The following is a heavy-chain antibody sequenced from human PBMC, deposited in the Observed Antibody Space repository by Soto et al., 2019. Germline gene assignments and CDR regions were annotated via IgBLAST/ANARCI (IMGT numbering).Heavy chain of an antibody. Sequence: GGSLRLSYAASGFTFSNAWMSWVRQAPGKGLEWVGRIKSKTDGGTTDYAAPVKGRFTISRDDSKNTLYLQMNSLKTEDTAVYYCTTGSPGTTTFDYWGQGTLVTVSS. J-gene: IGHJ4*02. D-gene: IGHD1-7*01. CDR2: IKSKTDGGTT. CDR1: GFTFSNAW. CDR3: TTGSPGTTTFDY. V-gene: IGHV3-15*01.